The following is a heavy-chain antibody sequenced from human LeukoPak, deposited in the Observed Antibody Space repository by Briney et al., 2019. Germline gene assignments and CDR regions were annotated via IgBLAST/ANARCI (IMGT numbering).Heavy chain of an antibody. CDR3: VKGSSSGSYFDY. CDR1: GFTFSRYA. Sequence: GGSLRLSCSASGFTFSRYAMHWVRQAPGKGLEYVSAISSNGGSTYYADSVKGRFTISRDNSRNTLHLQMSSLRVEDTAVYYCVKGSSSGSYFDYWGQGTLVTVSS. V-gene: IGHV3-64D*06. D-gene: IGHD3-10*01. CDR2: ISSNGGST. J-gene: IGHJ4*02.